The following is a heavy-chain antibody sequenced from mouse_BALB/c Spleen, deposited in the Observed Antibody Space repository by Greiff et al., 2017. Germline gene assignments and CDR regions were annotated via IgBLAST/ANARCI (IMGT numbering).Heavy chain of an antibody. D-gene: IGHD1-2*01. CDR2: INPSNGGT. Sequence: QVQLKQSGAELVKPGASVKLSCKASGYTFTSYYMYWVKQRPGQGLEWIGEINPSNGGTNFNEKFKSKATLTVDKSSSTAYMQLSSLTSEDSAVYYCTRRTTATYVFDYWGQGTTLTVSS. J-gene: IGHJ2*01. CDR1: GYTFTSYY. CDR3: TRRTTATYVFDY. V-gene: IGHV1S81*02.